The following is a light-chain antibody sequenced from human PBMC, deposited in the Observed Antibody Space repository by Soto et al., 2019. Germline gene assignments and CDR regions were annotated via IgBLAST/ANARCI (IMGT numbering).Light chain of an antibody. V-gene: IGLV2-14*01. CDR2: DVS. J-gene: IGLJ1*01. CDR1: SSDVGGYNY. Sequence: QSVLTQPASLSGSPGQSIAISCTGTSSDVGGYNYVSWYQQHPGKAPKLMVYDVSNRPSGVSNRFSGSKSGNTASLTISGLQAEDEADYYCSSYTSSSTYVFGNGTKVTVL. CDR3: SSYTSSSTYV.